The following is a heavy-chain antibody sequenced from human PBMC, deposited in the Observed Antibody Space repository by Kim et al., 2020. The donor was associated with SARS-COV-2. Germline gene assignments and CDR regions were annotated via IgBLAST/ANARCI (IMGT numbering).Heavy chain of an antibody. D-gene: IGHD3-22*01. V-gene: IGHV3-30*02. Sequence: GKGRFTLTRENSKNTLYLQMTSLRAEDTAVYYCAKERLYDSSGHYYSFDYWGQGTLVTVSS. J-gene: IGHJ4*02. CDR3: AKERLYDSSGHYYSFDY.